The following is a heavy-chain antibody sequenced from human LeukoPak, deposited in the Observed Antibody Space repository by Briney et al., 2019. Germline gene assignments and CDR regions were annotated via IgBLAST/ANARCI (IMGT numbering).Heavy chain of an antibody. CDR2: IYYRGST. CDR1: GGFISSSSSY. V-gene: IGHV4-61*05. J-gene: IGHJ4*02. D-gene: IGHD4-17*01. Sequence: SETLSLTCDVSGGFISSSSSYWGWIRQPPGKGLEWIGYIYYRGSTNYNPSLKSRVTFSVDTSKNQFSLKLNSVTAADTAVYYCARGGDYGDLRYFDYWGQGTLVTVSS. CDR3: ARGGDYGDLRYFDY.